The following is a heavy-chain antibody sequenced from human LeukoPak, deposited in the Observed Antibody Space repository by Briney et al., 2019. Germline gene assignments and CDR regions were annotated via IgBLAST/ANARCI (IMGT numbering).Heavy chain of an antibody. Sequence: ASVKVSCKASGYTFTSYAMNWVRQAPGQGLEWMGWINTNTGNPTYAQGFTGRFVFSLDTSVSTAYLQISSLKAEDTAVYYCARDSPLSGSREGDFDYWGQGTLVTVSS. CDR2: INTNTGNP. V-gene: IGHV7-4-1*02. CDR1: GYTFTSYA. J-gene: IGHJ4*02. D-gene: IGHD3-16*01. CDR3: ARDSPLSGSREGDFDY.